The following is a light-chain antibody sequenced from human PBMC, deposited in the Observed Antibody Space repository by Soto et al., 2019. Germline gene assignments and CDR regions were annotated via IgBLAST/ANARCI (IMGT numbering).Light chain of an antibody. V-gene: IGLV2-14*01. Sequence: QSALTQPASVSGSPGQSITISCTGTSSDVGGYNYVSWYQQRPGKAPKLMIYEVSNRPSGVSNRFSGSKSGNTASLTISGLQAEDEADYYCSSYTSNSTLYVFGTGTKLTVL. CDR3: SSYTSNSTLYV. CDR1: SSDVGGYNY. CDR2: EVS. J-gene: IGLJ1*01.